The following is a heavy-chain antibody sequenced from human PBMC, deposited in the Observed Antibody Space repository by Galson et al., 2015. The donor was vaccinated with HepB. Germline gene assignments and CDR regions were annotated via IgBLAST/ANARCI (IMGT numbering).Heavy chain of an antibody. Sequence: TLSLTCSVSGGSINNCYWSWIRQPAGKGLEWIGRIYTSGSTNYSPSLKSRVTMSVDTSKNQFSLRLTSVTAADTALYYCARGGYSGLPNKAFDIWGQGTMVTVSS. CDR2: IYTSGST. V-gene: IGHV4-4*07. J-gene: IGHJ3*02. D-gene: IGHD5-12*01. CDR1: GGSINNCY. CDR3: ARGGYSGLPNKAFDI.